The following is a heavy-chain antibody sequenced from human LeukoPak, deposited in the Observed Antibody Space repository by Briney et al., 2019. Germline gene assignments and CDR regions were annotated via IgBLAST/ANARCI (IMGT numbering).Heavy chain of an antibody. Sequence: PSETLSLTCTVSGGSISSYYWSWIRQPPGKGLEWIGYIYYSGSTNYNPSLKSRVTMSVDTSKNQFSLKLSSVTAADTAVYYCASTNTATFDYWGQGTLVTVSS. J-gene: IGHJ4*02. CDR2: IYYSGST. V-gene: IGHV4-59*12. CDR3: ASTNTATFDY. CDR1: GGSISSYY. D-gene: IGHD5-18*01.